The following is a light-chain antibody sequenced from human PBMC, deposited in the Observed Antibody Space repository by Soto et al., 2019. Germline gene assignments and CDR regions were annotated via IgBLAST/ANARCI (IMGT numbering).Light chain of an antibody. CDR3: QQSYSTPECT. V-gene: IGKV1-39*01. J-gene: IGKJ2*02. Sequence: DIQMTQSPSSLSASVGDRVTITCRASQSISSYLNWYQQKPGKAPKLLIYAASSLQSGVPSRFSGSGSGTDFTLTISSLQPEDFATYYCQQSYSTPECTFGQGTKVDIK. CDR2: AAS. CDR1: QSISSY.